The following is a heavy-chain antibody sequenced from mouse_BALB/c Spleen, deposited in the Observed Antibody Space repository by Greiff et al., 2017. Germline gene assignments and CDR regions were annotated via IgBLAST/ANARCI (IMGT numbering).Heavy chain of an antibody. D-gene: IGHD2-1*01. Sequence: VQLQQSGAELVKPGASVKLSCTASGFNIKDTYMHWVKQRPEQGLEWIGRIDPANGNTKYDPKFQGKATITADTSSNTAYLQLSSLTSEDTAVYYCARDYYGHYYAMDYWGQGTSVTVSS. CDR3: ARDYYGHYYAMDY. CDR2: IDPANGNT. J-gene: IGHJ4*01. V-gene: IGHV14-3*02. CDR1: GFNIKDTY.